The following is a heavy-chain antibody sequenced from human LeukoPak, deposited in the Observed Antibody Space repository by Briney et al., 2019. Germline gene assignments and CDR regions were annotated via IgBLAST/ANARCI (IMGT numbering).Heavy chain of an antibody. CDR3: ARVALAAGPLWLDP. V-gene: IGHV1-18*01. CDR1: GYTFTSYG. D-gene: IGHD6-13*01. CDR2: ISAYNGNT. J-gene: IGHJ5*02. Sequence: ASVKVSCKASGYTFTSYGISWVRQAPGQGLEWMGWISAYNGNTNYAQKLQGRVTMTTDTSTSTAYMELRSLRSDDTAVYYCARVALAAGPLWLDPWGQGTLVTVSS.